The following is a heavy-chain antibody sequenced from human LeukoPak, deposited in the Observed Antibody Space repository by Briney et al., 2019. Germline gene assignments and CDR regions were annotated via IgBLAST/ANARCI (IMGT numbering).Heavy chain of an antibody. CDR2: IYYSGST. CDR1: GGSISSGDYY. D-gene: IGHD3-22*01. Sequence: SETLSLTCTVSGGSISSGDYYWSWIRQPPGKGLEWIGYIYYSGSTYHNPSLKSRVTISVDTSKNQFSLKLSSVTAADTAVYYCARLDVGYYDSSGYYFDYWGQGTLVTVSS. J-gene: IGHJ4*02. V-gene: IGHV4-30-4*08. CDR3: ARLDVGYYDSSGYYFDY.